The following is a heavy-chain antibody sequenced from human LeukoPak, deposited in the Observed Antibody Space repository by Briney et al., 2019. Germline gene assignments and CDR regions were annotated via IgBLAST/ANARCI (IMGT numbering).Heavy chain of an antibody. J-gene: IGHJ4*02. CDR2: IYYSGST. CDR3: ARDINYCSSTSCYLGIDY. V-gene: IGHV4-31*03. D-gene: IGHD2-2*01. Sequence: SETLSLTCTVSGGSISSGGYYWSWIRQHPGKGLEWIGYIYYSGSTYYNPSLKSRVTISVDTSKNQFSLKLSSVTAADTAVYYCARDINYCSSTSCYLGIDYWGQGTLVTVSS. CDR1: GGSISSGGYY.